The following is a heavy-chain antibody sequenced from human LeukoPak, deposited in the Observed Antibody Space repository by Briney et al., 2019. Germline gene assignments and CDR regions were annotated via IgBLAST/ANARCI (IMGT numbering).Heavy chain of an antibody. D-gene: IGHD6-19*01. CDR1: GFTVSSNY. Sequence: GGSLRLSCAASGFTVSSNYMSWVRQAPGKGLEWVANIKEDGSEKYYEDSVKGRFTISRDNTKNLLYLEMNRLRAEDTAVYYCARYRLVWLPAPVFDYWGHGTLVTVSS. CDR3: ARYRLVWLPAPVFDY. J-gene: IGHJ4*01. V-gene: IGHV3-7*01. CDR2: IKEDGSEK.